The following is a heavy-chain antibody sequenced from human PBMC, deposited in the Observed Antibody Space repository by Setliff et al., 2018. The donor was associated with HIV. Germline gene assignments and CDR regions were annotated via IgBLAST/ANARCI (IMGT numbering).Heavy chain of an antibody. J-gene: IGHJ4*02. D-gene: IGHD5-12*01. CDR1: GYTVTELS. Sequence: ASVKVSCKVSGYTVTELSINWVRQAPGKGPEWMGGFEPEDNKIVYAQKFQGRVTTTEDTSTDTAYMELSSLRPEDTAVYYCATRIRDGHRGYGYFDFWGQGTLVTVSS. CDR2: FEPEDNKI. V-gene: IGHV1-24*01. CDR3: ATRIRDGHRGYGYFDF.